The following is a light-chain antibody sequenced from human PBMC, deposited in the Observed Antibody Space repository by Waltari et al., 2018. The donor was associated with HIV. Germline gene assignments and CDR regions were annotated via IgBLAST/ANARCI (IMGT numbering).Light chain of an antibody. Sequence: GDRVTITCQASQDITNLLNWYQQKPGAAPKLLIYDASILEVGVSSRFSGTGSGTTFRLTITSLQSEDVGTYYCQQYGNVPPITFGQGTRVEI. J-gene: IGKJ5*01. CDR1: QDITNL. CDR2: DAS. CDR3: QQYGNVPPIT. V-gene: IGKV1-33*01.